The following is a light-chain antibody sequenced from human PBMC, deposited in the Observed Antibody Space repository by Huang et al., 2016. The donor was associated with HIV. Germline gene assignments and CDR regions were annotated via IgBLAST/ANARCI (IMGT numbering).Light chain of an antibody. V-gene: IGKV1-NL1*01. CDR3: QQYFTTPPWS. CDR1: QPISHS. Sequence: DIQMTQSPFSLSASIGDRVTVTCRASQPISHSLAWYQQKPGQAPKLLLYAASRLKSGVPSRFSGSGSGTTYSLTISSLRPEDFATYHCQQYFTTPPWSFGQGTKLGIK. CDR2: AAS. J-gene: IGKJ2*01.